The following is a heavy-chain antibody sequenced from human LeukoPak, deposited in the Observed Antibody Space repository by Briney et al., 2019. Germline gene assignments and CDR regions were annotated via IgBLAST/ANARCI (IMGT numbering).Heavy chain of an antibody. J-gene: IGHJ4*02. D-gene: IGHD6-6*01. Sequence: SETLSLTCTVSGYSISSGYYWGWIRQPPGKGLEWIGSIYHSGSTYYNPSLKSRVTISVDTSKNQFSLKLSSVTAADTAVYYCARRDSGSSARPFDYWGQGTLVTVSS. CDR2: IYHSGST. CDR1: GYSISSGYY. CDR3: ARRDSGSSARPFDY. V-gene: IGHV4-38-2*02.